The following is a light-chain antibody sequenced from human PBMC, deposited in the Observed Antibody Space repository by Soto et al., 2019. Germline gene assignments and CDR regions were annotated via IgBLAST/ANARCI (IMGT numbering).Light chain of an antibody. J-gene: IGKJ1*01. CDR1: HSVDSW. CDR2: KAS. Sequence: DIPMTQSPSTLSASVGDSVTITCRASHSVDSWLAWFQQKPGKAPNVLIYKASNLASGVPSRFSGSGSGTEFILTISSLQPDDFATYYCQHYSGYFPWTFGQGTRVEIK. V-gene: IGKV1-5*03. CDR3: QHYSGYFPWT.